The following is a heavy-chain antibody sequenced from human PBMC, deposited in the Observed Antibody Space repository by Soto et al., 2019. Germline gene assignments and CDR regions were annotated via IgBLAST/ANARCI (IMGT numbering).Heavy chain of an antibody. CDR2: ILSKAGNYAT. CDR3: IRGGSPYFYDY. J-gene: IGHJ4*02. V-gene: IGHV3-73*01. Sequence: EVQLVESGGSLVQPGGSLKLSCAASGFIFSGSAVHWVRQASGKGLEWVGRILSKAGNYATAYPASMKGRFTISRDDSENTAFLLMNSLKTDDTAVYYCIRGGSPYFYDYWGQGTLVAVSS. CDR1: GFIFSGSA.